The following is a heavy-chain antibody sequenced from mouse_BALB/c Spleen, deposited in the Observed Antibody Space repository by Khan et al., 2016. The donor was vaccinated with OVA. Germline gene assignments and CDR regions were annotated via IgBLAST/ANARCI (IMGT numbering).Heavy chain of an antibody. CDR3: ERYPSGYFDV. V-gene: IGHV1-63*02. CDR2: LYPGVAYT. Sequence: QVQLKQSGAELFRPGTSVKMSCKAGGYTFTNYLIGWVPQRPGHGLEWIGDLYPGVAYTNYHEKFKGKATLTADTSSRTVFMQLSSLTFEHSASDYCERYPSGYFDVWCAGTTVNVSS. CDR1: GYTFTNYL. J-gene: IGHJ1*01.